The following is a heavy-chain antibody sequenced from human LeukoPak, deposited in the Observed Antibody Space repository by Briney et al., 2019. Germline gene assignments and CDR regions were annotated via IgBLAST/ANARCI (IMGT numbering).Heavy chain of an antibody. D-gene: IGHD6-13*01. Sequence: GASVKVSCKASGYTFTCYYMHWVRQAPGQGGEWMGWINPNSGGTNYAQKFQGRVTMTRDTSISTAYMELSRLRSDDTAVYYCARVSSESSSAGGFDYWGQGTLVTVSS. J-gene: IGHJ4*02. V-gene: IGHV1-2*02. CDR1: GYTFTCYY. CDR2: INPNSGGT. CDR3: ARVSSESSSAGGFDY.